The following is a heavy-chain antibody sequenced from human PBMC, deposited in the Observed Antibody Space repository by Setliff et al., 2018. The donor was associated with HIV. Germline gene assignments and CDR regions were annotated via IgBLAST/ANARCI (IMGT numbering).Heavy chain of an antibody. Sequence: ASVKVSCKASGYTFSTYDISWVRQATGQGLEWMGWMNPNSGNTGYAQKFQGRVTMTRNTSITTAYMEMSSLTSEDTAVYYCARLLKRPNWWFDSWGQGTLVTVS. D-gene: IGHD7-27*01. CDR1: GYTFSTYD. J-gene: IGHJ5*01. V-gene: IGHV1-8*01. CDR2: MNPNSGNT. CDR3: ARLLKRPNWWFDS.